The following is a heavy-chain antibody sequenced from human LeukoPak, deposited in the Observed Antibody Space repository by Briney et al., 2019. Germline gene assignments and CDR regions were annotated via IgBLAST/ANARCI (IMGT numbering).Heavy chain of an antibody. CDR1: RGSISSSSYY. CDR2: IYYSGST. CDR3: ARHTYESRIDY. J-gene: IGHJ4*02. V-gene: IGHV4-39*01. Sequence: SETLSLTCTVSRGSISSSSYYWGWIRQPPGKGLEWIGSIYYSGSTYYNPSLKSRVTISVDTSKNQFSLKLSSVTAADTAVYYCARHTYESRIDYWGQGTLVTVSS. D-gene: IGHD3-3*01.